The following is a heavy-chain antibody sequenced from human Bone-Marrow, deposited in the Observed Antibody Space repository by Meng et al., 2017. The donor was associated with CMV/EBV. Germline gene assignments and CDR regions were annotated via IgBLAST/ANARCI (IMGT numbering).Heavy chain of an antibody. CDR2: IRYDGSNK. D-gene: IGHD3-22*01. CDR3: AKERYYYDSSGTGVDY. J-gene: IGHJ4*02. CDR1: GFTFSSYG. Sequence: GESLKISCAASGFTFSSYGMHWVRQAPGKGLEWVAFIRYDGSNKYYADSVKGRFTISRGNSKNTLYLQMNSLRAEDTAVYYCAKERYYYDSSGTGVDYWGQGTLVTVSS. V-gene: IGHV3-30*02.